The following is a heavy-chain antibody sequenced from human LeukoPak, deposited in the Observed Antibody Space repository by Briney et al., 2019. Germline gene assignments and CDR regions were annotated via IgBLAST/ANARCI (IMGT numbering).Heavy chain of an antibody. CDR2: IIPTFGTA. D-gene: IGHD3-22*01. CDR1: GYTFTSHG. J-gene: IGHJ4*02. CDR3: ARVGNYDSSGYYRDDDY. V-gene: IGHV1-69*13. Sequence: SVKVSCKTSGYTFTSHGISWVRQAPGQGLEWMGGIIPTFGTANYAQKFQGRVTITADESTSTAYMELSSLRSEDTAVYYCARVGNYDSSGYYRDDDYWGQGTLVTVSS.